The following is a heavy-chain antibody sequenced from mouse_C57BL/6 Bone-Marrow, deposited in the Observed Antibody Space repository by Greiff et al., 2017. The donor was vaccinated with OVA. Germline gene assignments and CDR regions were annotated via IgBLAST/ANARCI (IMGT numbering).Heavy chain of an antibody. Sequence: QVQLQQPGAELVKPGASVKMSCKASGYTFTSYWITWVKQRPGQGLEWIGDIYPGSGSTNYNEKFKSKATLTVDPSSSTAYMQLSSLTSEDSAVYYCAREGWTHWYFDVWGTGTTVTVSS. D-gene: IGHD1-1*02. CDR3: AREGWTHWYFDV. CDR2: IYPGSGST. J-gene: IGHJ1*03. CDR1: GYTFTSYW. V-gene: IGHV1-55*01.